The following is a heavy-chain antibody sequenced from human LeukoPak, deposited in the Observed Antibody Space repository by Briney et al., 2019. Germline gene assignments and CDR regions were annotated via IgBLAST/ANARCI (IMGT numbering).Heavy chain of an antibody. D-gene: IGHD3-3*01. J-gene: IGHJ6*02. CDR2: IYYSGST. Sequence: XGMEXXGYIYYSGSTNYNPSLKSRVTISVDTSKNQFSLKLSSVTAADTAVYYCARDGPTIFGGLEGMDVWGQGTTVTVSS. V-gene: IGHV4-59*01. CDR3: ARDGPTIFGGLEGMDV.